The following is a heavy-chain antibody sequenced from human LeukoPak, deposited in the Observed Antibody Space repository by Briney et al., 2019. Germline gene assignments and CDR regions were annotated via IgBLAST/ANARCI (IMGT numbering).Heavy chain of an antibody. V-gene: IGHV3-64*04. CDR1: GFTFSTYA. D-gene: IGHD4-23*01. J-gene: IGHJ4*02. CDR3: AKEHGGFQGFDL. Sequence: GGSLRLSCSASGFTFSTYAMHWVRQAPGKGLEYVSAISRNGGRTYYADSVKGRFTISRDNSKNTLFLQMSSLTPENTAVYYCAKEHGGFQGFDLWGQGTLVTVSS. CDR2: ISRNGGRT.